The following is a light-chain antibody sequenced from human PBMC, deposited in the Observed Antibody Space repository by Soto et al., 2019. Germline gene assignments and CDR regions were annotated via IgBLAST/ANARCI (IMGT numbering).Light chain of an antibody. Sequence: IVFTQSPGPLSLSPGERTTLSCRASQSISRYLAWYQQKPGQGPRLLIYGASSRATGTPDRFSGSGSGTDFTLTINRLEPEDFALYYCQQYGSSPPTFGQGTKVDIK. CDR2: GAS. CDR3: QQYGSSPPT. CDR1: QSISRY. V-gene: IGKV3-20*01. J-gene: IGKJ1*01.